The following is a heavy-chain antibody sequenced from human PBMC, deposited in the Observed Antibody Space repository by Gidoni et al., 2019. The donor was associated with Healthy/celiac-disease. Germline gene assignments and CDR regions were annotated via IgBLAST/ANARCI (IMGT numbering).Heavy chain of an antibody. CDR2: IIPIFGTA. J-gene: IGHJ6*02. V-gene: IGHV1-69*01. CDR3: ARDQAAADHYYYYYGMDV. D-gene: IGHD6-13*01. Sequence: QVQLVQSGAGVEKPGSSVQVSCKASGGTFSSYAISWVRQAPGQGLEWMGGIIPIFGTANYAQKFQGRVTITADESTSTAYMELSSLRSEDTAVYYCARDQAAADHYYYYYGMDVWGQGTTVTVSS. CDR1: GGTFSSYA.